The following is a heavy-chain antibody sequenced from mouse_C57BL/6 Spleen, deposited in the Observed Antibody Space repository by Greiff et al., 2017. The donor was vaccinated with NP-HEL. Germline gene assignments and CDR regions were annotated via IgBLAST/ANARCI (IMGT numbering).Heavy chain of an antibody. V-gene: IGHV10-1*01. CDR3: VRLDYGSSSYAMDY. CDR1: GFSFNTYA. J-gene: IGHJ4*01. CDR2: IRSKSNNYAT. D-gene: IGHD1-1*01. Sequence: DVKLVESGGGLVQPKGSLKLSCAASGFSFNTYAMNWVRQAPGKGLEWVARIRSKSNNYATYYADSVKDRFTISRDDSESMLYLQMNNLKTEDTAMYYCVRLDYGSSSYAMDYWGQGTSVTVSS.